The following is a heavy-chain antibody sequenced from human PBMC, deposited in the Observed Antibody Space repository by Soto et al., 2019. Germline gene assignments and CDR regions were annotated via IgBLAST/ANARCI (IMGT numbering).Heavy chain of an antibody. D-gene: IGHD6-6*01. CDR3: ARGPGGAARLYYFDY. CDR1: GFTFSSYG. CDR2: IWYDGSNK. Sequence: QVQLVESGGGVVQPGRSLRLSCAASGFTFSSYGMHWVRQAPGKGLEWVAVIWYDGSNKYYADSVKGRFTISRDNSKNTMSLQMNSLRAEDTAVYYCARGPGGAARLYYFDYWGQGTLVTVSS. V-gene: IGHV3-33*01. J-gene: IGHJ4*02.